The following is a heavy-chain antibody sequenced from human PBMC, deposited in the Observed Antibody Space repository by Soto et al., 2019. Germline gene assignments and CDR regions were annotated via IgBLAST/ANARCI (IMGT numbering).Heavy chain of an antibody. CDR2: IYYSGST. J-gene: IGHJ5*02. Sequence: SETLSLTCTVSGGSISSSSYYWGWIRQPPGKGLEWIGSIYYSGSTYYNPSLKSRVTISVDTSKNQFSLKLSSVTAADTAVYYCARQLTTMVRGVPNWFDPWGQGTLVPVSS. CDR3: ARQLTTMVRGVPNWFDP. D-gene: IGHD3-10*01. V-gene: IGHV4-39*01. CDR1: GGSISSSSYY.